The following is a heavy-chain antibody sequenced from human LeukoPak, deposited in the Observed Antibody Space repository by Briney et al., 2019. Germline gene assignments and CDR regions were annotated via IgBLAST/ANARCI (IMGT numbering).Heavy chain of an antibody. Sequence: GGSLRLSCAASGFTFSNYAMSWVRQAPGKGLAWVSSFSGSGGSTYYADSVKGRFTISRDNSKNTLYLQMNSLRAEDTALYHCARARGIAADGAWFDPWGQGTLVTVSS. V-gene: IGHV3-23*01. J-gene: IGHJ5*02. D-gene: IGHD6-13*01. CDR2: FSGSGGST. CDR3: ARARGIAADGAWFDP. CDR1: GFTFSNYA.